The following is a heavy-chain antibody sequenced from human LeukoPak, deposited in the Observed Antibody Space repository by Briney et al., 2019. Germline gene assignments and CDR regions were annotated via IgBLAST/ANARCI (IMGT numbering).Heavy chain of an antibody. J-gene: IGHJ5*02. Sequence: PSETPSLTCAVYGASFSGYYWAWIRQPPGKGLEWIGYIYYSGSTNYNPSLKSRVTISVDTSKNQLSVKLSSVTAADTAVYYCARAFMSPGGFDPWGQGTLVTVSS. D-gene: IGHD3-10*01. CDR1: GASFSGYY. CDR2: IYYSGST. V-gene: IGHV4-59*01. CDR3: ARAFMSPGGFDP.